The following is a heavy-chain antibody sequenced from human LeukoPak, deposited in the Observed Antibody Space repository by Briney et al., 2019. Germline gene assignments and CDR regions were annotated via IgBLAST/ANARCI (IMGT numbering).Heavy chain of an antibody. CDR1: GGSISSGGYY. J-gene: IGHJ4*02. Sequence: PSETLSLTCTVSGGSISSGGYYWSWIRQHPGKGLEWIGYIYYSGSTYYNPSLKSRVTISVDASKNQFSLKLSSVTAADTAVYYCARAHSSSRMMADYWGQGTLVTVSS. D-gene: IGHD6-13*01. CDR3: ARAHSSSRMMADY. CDR2: IYYSGST. V-gene: IGHV4-31*03.